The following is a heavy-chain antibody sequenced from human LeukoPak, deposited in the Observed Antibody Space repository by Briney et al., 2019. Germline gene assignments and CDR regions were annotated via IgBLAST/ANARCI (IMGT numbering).Heavy chain of an antibody. CDR2: IKQDGSEK. V-gene: IGHV3-7*01. J-gene: IGHJ4*02. D-gene: IGHD3-3*01. Sequence: GGSLRLSCAASGFTFSSYWMSWVRQAPGKGLEWVANIKQDGSEKYYVDSVKGRFTISRDNAKNSLYLQMNSLRAEDTAVYYCARGGYYDFWSGYRGTISADYWGPGTLVTVSS. CDR3: ARGGYYDFWSGYRGTISADY. CDR1: GFTFSSYW.